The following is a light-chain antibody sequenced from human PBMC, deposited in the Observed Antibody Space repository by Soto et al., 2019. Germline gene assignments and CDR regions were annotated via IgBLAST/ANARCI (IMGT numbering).Light chain of an antibody. CDR2: GAS. CDR1: QSVVTNS. J-gene: IGKJ1*01. CDR3: QQRSNWPRT. V-gene: IGKV3D-20*02. Sequence: IVLTQSPGTLSLSPGERATLSCRASQSVVTNSLAWYQQKPGQAPRLIIYGASNRATGIPDRFSGRGSGTDFTLTISRLEPEDCAVYYCQQRSNWPRTFGQGTKVDIK.